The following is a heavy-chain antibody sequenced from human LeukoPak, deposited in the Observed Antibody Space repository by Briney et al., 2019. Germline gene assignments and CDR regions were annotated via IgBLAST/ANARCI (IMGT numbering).Heavy chain of an antibody. D-gene: IGHD6-13*01. CDR3: ARDRNWGQQLVTGDFDY. J-gene: IGHJ4*02. V-gene: IGHV1-2*02. Sequence: ASVKVSCKASGYTSTGYYMHWVRQAPGQGLEWMGWINPNSGGTNYAQKFQGRVTMTRDTSISTAYMELSRLRSDDTAVYYCARDRNWGQQLVTGDFDYWGQGTLVTVSS. CDR2: INPNSGGT. CDR1: GYTSTGYY.